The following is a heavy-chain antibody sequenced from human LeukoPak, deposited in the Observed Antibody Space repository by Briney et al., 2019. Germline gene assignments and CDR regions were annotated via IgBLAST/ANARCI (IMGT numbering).Heavy chain of an antibody. J-gene: IGHJ4*02. CDR3: ARDGRGYDY. V-gene: IGHV3-49*03. Sequence: GGSLRLSCTTSGFTFVAVSISWFRQAPGKGLEWVGFIRSKSYGGAAEYAASVEGRFTVSRDDSKSTAYLEMRSLKIKDTAVYFCARDGRGYDYWGQGTLVAVSS. CDR2: IRSKSYGGAA. CDR1: GFTFVAVS. D-gene: IGHD3-10*01.